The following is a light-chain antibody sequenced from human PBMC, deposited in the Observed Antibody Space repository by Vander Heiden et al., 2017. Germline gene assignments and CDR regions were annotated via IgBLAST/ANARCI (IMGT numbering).Light chain of an antibody. CDR2: EVS. Sequence: QSALTQPASVSGSPGQSITISCTGTSSDVGSYNLVSWYQQHPGNAPKLIIYEVSKRPSGVSNRFSGSKSGNTASLTISGLQAEDEADYYCCSYAGSSTWVFGGGTKLTVL. CDR3: CSYAGSSTWV. J-gene: IGLJ3*02. CDR1: SSDVGSYNL. V-gene: IGLV2-23*02.